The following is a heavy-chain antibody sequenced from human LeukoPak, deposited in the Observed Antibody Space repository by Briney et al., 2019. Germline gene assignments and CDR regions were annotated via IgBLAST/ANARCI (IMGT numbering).Heavy chain of an antibody. V-gene: IGHV3-23*01. J-gene: IGHJ6*02. Sequence: PGGSLRLSCATAGFTFNSYAMSWVRQAPGRGLEWVSVVSGSGGTTYYADSVKGRFTISKDNSKNTVYLQMSSLRVDDTAVYYCAKAASSSWPSYYYGMDVWGQGTTVTVSS. CDR3: AKAASSSWPSYYYGMDV. CDR2: VSGSGGTT. CDR1: GFTFNSYA. D-gene: IGHD6-13*01.